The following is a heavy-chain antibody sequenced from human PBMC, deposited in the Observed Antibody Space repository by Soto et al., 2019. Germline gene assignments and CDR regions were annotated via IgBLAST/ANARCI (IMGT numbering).Heavy chain of an antibody. CDR1: GFSLSTSGVG. V-gene: IGHV2-5*02. CDR3: AHRPGYCSSTSCYYVDY. Sequence: QITLKESGPTLVKPTQTLTLTCTFSGFSLSTSGVGVGWIRQPPGKALEWLALIYWADDKRYSPSLKGRLTITKDTSKNQVVLTMTNMDPVDTATYYCAHRPGYCSSTSCYYVDYWGQGTLVTVSS. D-gene: IGHD2-2*03. CDR2: IYWADDK. J-gene: IGHJ4*02.